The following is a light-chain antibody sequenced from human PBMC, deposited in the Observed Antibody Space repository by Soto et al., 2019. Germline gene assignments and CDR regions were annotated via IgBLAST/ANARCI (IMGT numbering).Light chain of an antibody. CDR2: EGS. CDR1: SSDVGSYNL. V-gene: IGLV2-23*01. CDR3: CSYAGSSPVV. J-gene: IGLJ2*01. Sequence: QSVLTQPASVSGSPGQSITISCTGTSSDVGSYNLVSWYQQHPGKAPKLMIYEGSKRPSGVSNRFSGSKSGNTASLTISGLQDEAEADYCCCSYAGSSPVVFGGGTKLTVL.